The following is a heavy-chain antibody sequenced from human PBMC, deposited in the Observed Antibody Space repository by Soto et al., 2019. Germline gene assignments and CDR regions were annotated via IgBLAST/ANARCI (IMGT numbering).Heavy chain of an antibody. V-gene: IGHV3-74*01. D-gene: IGHD5-12*01. CDR3: TTVATNSYNWLDP. CDR1: GFTFNTYW. J-gene: IGHJ5*02. CDR2: INSDGTRT. Sequence: EVQLVESGGTLVQPGGSLRLSCAASGFTFNTYWMHWVRQAPGKGLVWVSRINSDGTRTTYADSVKDRFTISRDNAKNTVYLQMNSLRAEDTAVYCCTTVATNSYNWLDPWGQGTLVTVSS.